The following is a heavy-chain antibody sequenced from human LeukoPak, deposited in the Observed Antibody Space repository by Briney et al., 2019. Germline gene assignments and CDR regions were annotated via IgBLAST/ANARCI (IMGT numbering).Heavy chain of an antibody. CDR1: GFTFSNYE. J-gene: IGHJ4*02. CDR3: AGDGGGVATDFDY. V-gene: IGHV3-48*03. D-gene: IGHD5-12*01. Sequence: QAGGSLRLSCAASGFTFSNYEMHWVRQAPGEGLEWVSYISRSGSTINYADSVKGRFTILRDNAKNSLYLQMNSLRVEDTAVYYCAGDGGGVATDFDYWGQGTLVTVSS. CDR2: ISRSGSTI.